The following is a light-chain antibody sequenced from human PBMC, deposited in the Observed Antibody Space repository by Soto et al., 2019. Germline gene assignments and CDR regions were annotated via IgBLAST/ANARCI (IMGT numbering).Light chain of an antibody. CDR1: QSVNSN. CDR2: DAS. J-gene: IGKJ4*01. Sequence: EIVMTQSPGTLSVSPGERATLSCRASQSVNSNLAWYRQKPGQAPRLLISDASTRATGVPARFSGSGSGTEFTLTISSLQSEDSGTYYCQQYNFWPPLTFGGGTKVEIK. CDR3: QQYNFWPPLT. V-gene: IGKV3-15*01.